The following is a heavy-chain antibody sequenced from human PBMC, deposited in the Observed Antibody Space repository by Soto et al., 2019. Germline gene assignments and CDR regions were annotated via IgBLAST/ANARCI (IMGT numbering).Heavy chain of an antibody. Sequence: EVQLVESGGGLVKPGGSLRLSCAASGFIFSTYDMNWVRQAPGKGLEWVSSISSVSSNIYYADSVKGRFTISRDNARNSLYLQMNSLSAEDTAVYYCGRLYRSSWFFDLWGRGTLVTVSS. CDR3: GRLYRSSWFFDL. CDR2: ISSVSSNI. CDR1: GFIFSTYD. D-gene: IGHD6-13*01. V-gene: IGHV3-21*01. J-gene: IGHJ2*01.